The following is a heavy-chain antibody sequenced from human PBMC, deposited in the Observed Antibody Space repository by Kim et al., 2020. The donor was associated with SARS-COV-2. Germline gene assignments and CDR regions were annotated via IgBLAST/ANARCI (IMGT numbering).Heavy chain of an antibody. CDR2: ISSSSSTI. Sequence: GGSLRLSCAASGFTFSSYSMNWVRQAPGKGLEWVSYISSSSSTIYYADSVKGRFTISRDNAKNSLYLQMNSLRDEDTAVYYCASLYYYDSSGYYYEWFDPWGQGTLVTVSS. CDR3: ASLYYYDSSGYYYEWFDP. CDR1: GFTFSSYS. J-gene: IGHJ5*02. V-gene: IGHV3-48*02. D-gene: IGHD3-22*01.